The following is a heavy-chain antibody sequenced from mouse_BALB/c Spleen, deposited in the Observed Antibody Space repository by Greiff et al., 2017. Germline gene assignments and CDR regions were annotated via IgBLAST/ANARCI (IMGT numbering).Heavy chain of an antibody. V-gene: IGHV14-3*02. J-gene: IGHJ2*01. CDR1: GFNIKDTY. CDR2: IDPANGNT. CDR3: ARSWEGWFDY. Sequence: EVKLMESGAELVKPGASVKLSCTASGFNIKDTYMHWVKQRPEQGLEWIGRIDPANGNTKYDPKFQGKATITADTSSNTAYLQLSSLTSEDTAVYYCARSWEGWFDYWGQGTTLTVSS. D-gene: IGHD4-1*01.